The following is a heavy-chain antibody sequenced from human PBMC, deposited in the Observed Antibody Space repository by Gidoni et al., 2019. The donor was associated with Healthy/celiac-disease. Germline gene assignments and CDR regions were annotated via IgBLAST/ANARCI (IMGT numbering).Heavy chain of an antibody. CDR1: GFTFSSYG. CDR2: ISYDGSNK. D-gene: IGHD4-17*01. J-gene: IGHJ4*02. CDR3: AKVYGDYGMIDY. Sequence: QVQLVESGGGVVQPGRSLRLSCAASGFTFSSYGMHWVRQAPGKGLEWVAVISYDGSNKYYADSVKGRFTISRDNSKNTLYLQMNSLRAEDTAVYYCAKVYGDYGMIDYWGQGTLVTVSS. V-gene: IGHV3-30*18.